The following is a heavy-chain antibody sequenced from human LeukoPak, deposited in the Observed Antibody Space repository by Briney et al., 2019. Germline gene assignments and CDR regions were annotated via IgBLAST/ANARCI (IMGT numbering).Heavy chain of an antibody. J-gene: IGHJ1*01. Sequence: GGSLRLSCAASGFIFDEYAMHWVRQAPGKGLEWVSLINWNGDITYYADSVKRRFTISRDNSINSLYLQMNSLRADDTALYYCAKSSSYYYDISAPTQYFHHWGQGTLVTVSS. CDR1: GFIFDEYA. D-gene: IGHD3-22*01. CDR2: INWNGDIT. V-gene: IGHV3-43D*03. CDR3: AKSSSYYYDISAPTQYFHH.